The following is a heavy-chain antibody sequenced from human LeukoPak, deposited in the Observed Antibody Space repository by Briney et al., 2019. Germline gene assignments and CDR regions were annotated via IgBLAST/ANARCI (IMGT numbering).Heavy chain of an antibody. D-gene: IGHD3-10*01. J-gene: IGHJ5*02. Sequence: ASVKVSCKASGYTFTSYGISWVRQAPGQGLEWMGWISTYNGNANYAQRLQGRVTMTTDTSTSTVYMELRSLRSDDTAVYYCARDSLYYGSGSYLGFDPWGQGTLVTVSS. V-gene: IGHV1-18*01. CDR1: GYTFTSYG. CDR3: ARDSLYYGSGSYLGFDP. CDR2: ISTYNGNA.